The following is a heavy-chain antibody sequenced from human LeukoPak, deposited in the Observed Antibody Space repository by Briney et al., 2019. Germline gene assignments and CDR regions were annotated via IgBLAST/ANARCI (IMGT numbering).Heavy chain of an antibody. CDR1: GFTFSSYA. CDR2: ISGSGGST. V-gene: IGHV3-23*01. CDR3: AKDRRITFGGVIVP. Sequence: GGSLRLSCAASGFTFSSYAMSWVRQAPGKGLEWVSAISGSGGSTYYADSVKGRFTNSRDNSKNTLYLQMNSLRAEDTAVYYCAKDRRITFGGVIVPWGQGTLVTVSS. D-gene: IGHD3-16*01. J-gene: IGHJ5*02.